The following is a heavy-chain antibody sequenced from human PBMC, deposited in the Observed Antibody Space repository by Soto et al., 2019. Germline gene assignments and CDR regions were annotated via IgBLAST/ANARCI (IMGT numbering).Heavy chain of an antibody. V-gene: IGHV3-23*01. D-gene: IGHD6-19*01. J-gene: IGHJ1*01. Sequence: EVQLLESGGGLVQPGGSLRLSCAASGFTFSSYAMSWVRQAPGKGLEWVSAISGSGGSTYYADSVKGRFTISRDNSKNPLYLKINSLRAEDTAVYYCAKEGSIAVAGAFYLRYFQHWGQGNLGTVSS. CDR1: GFTFSSYA. CDR3: AKEGSIAVAGAFYLRYFQH. CDR2: ISGSGGST.